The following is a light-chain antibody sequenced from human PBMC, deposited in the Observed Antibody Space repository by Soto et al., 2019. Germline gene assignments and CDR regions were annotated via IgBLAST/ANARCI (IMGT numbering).Light chain of an antibody. V-gene: IGKV3-15*01. J-gene: IGKJ4*01. CDR1: QRVSSN. CDR3: QQYNVWPLT. Sequence: EIVMTQSPATLSVSPGERATLSCRASQRVSSNLAWYQQKPGQTTKLLIYVASTRATGIPARFSGSGSGTEFTLTISSLQSEDFAVYYCQQYNVWPLTFGGGTKVEFK. CDR2: VAS.